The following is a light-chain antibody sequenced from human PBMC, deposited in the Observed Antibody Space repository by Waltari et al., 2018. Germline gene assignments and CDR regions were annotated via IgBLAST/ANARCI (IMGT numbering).Light chain of an antibody. CDR3: LQYSNWPPLT. Sequence: EIVMTQYPATLSVSPGERATLSCRASQSVTSKFAWFQQKPGQVPRLLIYGASARATGIPPRFSGSGSGTEFTLTISSLQSEDVAVYYCLQYSNWPPLTFGGGTKVEIK. V-gene: IGKV3-15*01. J-gene: IGKJ4*01. CDR1: QSVTSK. CDR2: GAS.